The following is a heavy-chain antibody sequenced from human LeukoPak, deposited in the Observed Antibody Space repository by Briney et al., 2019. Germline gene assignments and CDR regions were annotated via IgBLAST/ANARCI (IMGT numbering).Heavy chain of an antibody. J-gene: IGHJ4*02. D-gene: IGHD1-1*01. CDR2: IIPIFSIA. Sequence: SVRVSCKASGGTFSSYAISWVRQAPGQGLEWMGRIIPIFSIANYAQKFQGRVTITADKSTSTAYMELSSLRSEDTAVYYCARDDDLGVRDWGQGTLVTVS. CDR1: GGTFSSYA. CDR3: ARDDDLGVRD. V-gene: IGHV1-69*04.